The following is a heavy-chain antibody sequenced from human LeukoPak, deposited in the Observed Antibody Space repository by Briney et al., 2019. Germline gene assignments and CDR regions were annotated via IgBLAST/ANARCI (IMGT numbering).Heavy chain of an antibody. D-gene: IGHD2-15*01. CDR3: ARGRVAYSAYYFDY. Sequence: SETLSLTCTVSGDSITNYFWSWIRQPPGKGLEWFGYIYYTGNTNYKPSLKSRVTISVDTSTNQFSLRLRSVTAADTAVYYCARGRVAYSAYYFDYWGRGTLVTVSS. V-gene: IGHV4-59*01. J-gene: IGHJ4*02. CDR1: GDSITNYF. CDR2: IYYTGNT.